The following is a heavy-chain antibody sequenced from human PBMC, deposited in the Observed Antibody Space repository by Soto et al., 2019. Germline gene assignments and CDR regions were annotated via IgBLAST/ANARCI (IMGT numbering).Heavy chain of an antibody. CDR1: GFTFSSYA. CDR3: AKPQKTSDIVVVPAARYYFDY. V-gene: IGHV3-23*01. J-gene: IGHJ4*02. Sequence: PGGSLRLSCAASGFTFSSYAMSWVRQAPGKGLEWVSAISGSGGSSYYADFVKGRFTISRDNSKNTLYLQMNSLRAEDTAVYYCAKPQKTSDIVVVPAARYYFDYWGQGTLVTVSS. CDR2: ISGSGGSS. D-gene: IGHD2-2*01.